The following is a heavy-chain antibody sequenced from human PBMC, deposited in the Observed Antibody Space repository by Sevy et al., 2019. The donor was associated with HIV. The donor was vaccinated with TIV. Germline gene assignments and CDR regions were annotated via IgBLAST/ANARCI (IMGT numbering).Heavy chain of an antibody. D-gene: IGHD2-15*01. J-gene: IGHJ4*02. CDR1: GFTFSSYA. CDR3: AKVDIVVVVAALHTAIDY. CDR2: ISGSGGST. Sequence: GGSLRLSCAASGFTFSSYAMSWVRQAPGKGLEWVSAISGSGGSTYYVDSVKGRFTISRDNSKNTLYLQMNSLRAEDTAVYYCAKVDIVVVVAALHTAIDYWGQGTLVTVSS. V-gene: IGHV3-23*01.